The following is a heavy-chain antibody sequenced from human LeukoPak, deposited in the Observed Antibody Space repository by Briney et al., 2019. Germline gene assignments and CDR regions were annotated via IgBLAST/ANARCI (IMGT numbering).Heavy chain of an antibody. V-gene: IGHV3-21*01. CDR2: ISSSSSYI. D-gene: IGHD3-10*01. Sequence: PGGSLRLSCAASGFTFSSYSMNWVRQAPGKGLEWVSSISSSSSYIYYADSVKGRFTISRDNAKNSLYLQMNSLRAEDTAVYYCAREGEGRYYYGMDVWGQGTTVTVSS. CDR1: GFTFSSYS. CDR3: AREGEGRYYYGMDV. J-gene: IGHJ6*02.